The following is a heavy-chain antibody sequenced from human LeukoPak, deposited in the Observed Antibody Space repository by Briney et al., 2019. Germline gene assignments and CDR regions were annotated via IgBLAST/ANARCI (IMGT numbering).Heavy chain of an antibody. J-gene: IGHJ4*02. Sequence: ASVKVSCKASGYTFTSYGINWVRQAPGQGLEWMGWISAYNGYTTYAQNLQDRVTMTTDTSTSTVYMEVRSLRSDDTAVYYRARDTEYKSVDYWGQGTLVTVSS. CDR3: ARDTEYKSVDY. D-gene: IGHD6-6*01. CDR1: GYTFTSYG. CDR2: ISAYNGYT. V-gene: IGHV1-18*01.